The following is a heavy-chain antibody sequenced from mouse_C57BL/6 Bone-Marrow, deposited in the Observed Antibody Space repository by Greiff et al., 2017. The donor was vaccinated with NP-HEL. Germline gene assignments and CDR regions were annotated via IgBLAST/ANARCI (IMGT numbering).Heavy chain of an antibody. J-gene: IGHJ4*01. V-gene: IGHV1-81*01. CDR2: LYPRSGNT. CDR1: GYTFTSYG. CDR3: ARGGLRRAMDY. D-gene: IGHD2-4*01. Sequence: QVQLQQSGAELARPGASVKLSCKASGYTFTSYGISWVKQRPGQGLEWIGELYPRSGNTYYNEKFKGKATLTADKSSSTAYMELRSLTSEDSAVYFCARGGLRRAMDYWGQGTSVTVSS.